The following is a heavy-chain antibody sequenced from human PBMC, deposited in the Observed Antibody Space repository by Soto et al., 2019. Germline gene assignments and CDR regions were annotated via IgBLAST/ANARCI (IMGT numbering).Heavy chain of an antibody. CDR3: ARSRNYCSSTRGGCHDAFDI. D-gene: IGHD2-2*01. J-gene: IGHJ3*02. CDR1: GGSISSYY. CDR2: IYYSGST. V-gene: IGHV4-59*01. Sequence: PSETLSLTCTVSGGSISSYYWSWIRQPPGKGLEWIGYIYYSGSTNYNPSLKSRVTISVDTSKNQFSLKLSSVTAADTAVYYCARSRNYCSSTRGGCHDAFDIWGQGTMVTVSS.